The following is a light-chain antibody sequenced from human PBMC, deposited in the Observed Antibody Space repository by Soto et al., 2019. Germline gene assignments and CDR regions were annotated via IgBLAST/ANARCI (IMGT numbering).Light chain of an antibody. Sequence: QSVLTQPRSVSGSPGQSVTTSCTGSNSDVGAYKFVSWLQHNPGEAPKVMIYDVTQRPSGVPDRFSGTKSGNTASLTISGLQAEDEADYYCCSYAGSYTWVFGSGTKGTVL. CDR1: NSDVGAYKF. CDR2: DVT. V-gene: IGLV2-11*01. CDR3: CSYAGSYTWV. J-gene: IGLJ1*01.